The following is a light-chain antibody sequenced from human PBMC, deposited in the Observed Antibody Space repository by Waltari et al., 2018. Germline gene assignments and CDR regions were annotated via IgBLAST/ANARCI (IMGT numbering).Light chain of an antibody. J-gene: IGLJ3*02. CDR3: QTGGHGTWV. CDR2: VNSDGSH. V-gene: IGLV4-69*01. Sequence: QLVLTQSPSVSASLGASVKLTCTLSSGHRSNVIAWHQQQPGKGPRYLMKVNSDGSHSKGDEIPDRFSGSSSGPERYLTISSLQSDDEADYYCQTGGHGTWVFGGGTKLTVL. CDR1: SGHRSNV.